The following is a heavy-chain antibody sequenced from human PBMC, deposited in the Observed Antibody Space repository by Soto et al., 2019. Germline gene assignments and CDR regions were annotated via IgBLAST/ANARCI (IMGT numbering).Heavy chain of an antibody. D-gene: IGHD7-27*01. J-gene: IGHJ4*02. CDR2: ISPNSGAT. CDR3: ARAGAYYFDY. Sequence: QAPLVQSGAEVKKPGASVKVSCKASGYSFTAYYMHWVRQAPGQGLEWMGWISPNSGATNYAQKFQGWVTMTRDTSINTVYMELSRLTSDDTAVYYCARAGAYYFDYWGQGALVTVSS. CDR1: GYSFTAYY. V-gene: IGHV1-2*04.